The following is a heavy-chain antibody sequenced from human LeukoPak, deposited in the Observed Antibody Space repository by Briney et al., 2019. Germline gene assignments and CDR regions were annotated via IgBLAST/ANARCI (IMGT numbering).Heavy chain of an antibody. CDR1: GYTFTSYY. D-gene: IGHD6-13*01. J-gene: IGHJ6*02. CDR3: ARDSSNWSTDV. CDR2: INPSDGWT. V-gene: IGHV1-46*01. Sequence: ASVKVSCKSSGYTFTSYYMYWVRQAPGQGFDWMGIINPSDGWTSYAQNFQGRVTMTRDTSTSTVYMELSSLRSEDTAVYYCARDSSNWSTDVWGQGTTVTVSS.